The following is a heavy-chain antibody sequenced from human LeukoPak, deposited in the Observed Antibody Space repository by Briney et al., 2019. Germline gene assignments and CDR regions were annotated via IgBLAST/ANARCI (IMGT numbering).Heavy chain of an antibody. V-gene: IGHV4-34*01. J-gene: IGHJ5*02. CDR1: GGSFSGYY. D-gene: IGHD3-10*01. Sequence: SETLSLTCAVYGGSFSGYYWSWIRQPPGKGLEWIGEINHSGSTNYNPSLKSRVTISVDTSKNQFSLKLSSVTAADTAVYYCARGPGGSGSYYKFRWFDPWDQGTLVTVSS. CDR2: INHSGST. CDR3: ARGPGGSGSYYKFRWFDP.